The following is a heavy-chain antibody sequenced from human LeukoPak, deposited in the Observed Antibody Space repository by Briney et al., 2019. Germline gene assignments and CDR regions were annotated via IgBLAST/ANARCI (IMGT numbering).Heavy chain of an antibody. CDR3: AREGEAIDQ. V-gene: IGHV4-39*07. J-gene: IGHJ4*02. CDR1: GGSISSYY. CDR2: VYYSGST. Sequence: SETLSLTCTVSGGSISSYYWSWIRQPPGKGLEWIGSVYYSGSTYYNPSLKSRVTISVDTSKNQFSLKLSSVTAADTAVYYCAREGEAIDQWGQGTLVTVSS. D-gene: IGHD3-16*01.